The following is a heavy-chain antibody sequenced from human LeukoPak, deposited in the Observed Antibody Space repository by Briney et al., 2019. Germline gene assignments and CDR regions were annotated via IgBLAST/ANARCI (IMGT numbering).Heavy chain of an antibody. D-gene: IGHD6-13*01. CDR3: ARLSSEYSSSWLDS. V-gene: IGHV4-30-4*08. J-gene: IGHJ4*02. Sequence: SETLSLTCTVSGGSISSGDYYWSWIRQPPGKGLEWIGYIYYSGDTNYNPSLKSRVTISVDTSKNQFSLKLTSVTAADTATYYCARLSSEYSSSWLDSWGQGALVTVSS. CDR1: GGSISSGDYY. CDR2: IYYSGDT.